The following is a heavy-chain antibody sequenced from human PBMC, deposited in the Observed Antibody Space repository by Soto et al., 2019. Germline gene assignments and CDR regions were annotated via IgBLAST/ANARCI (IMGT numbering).Heavy chain of an antibody. J-gene: IGHJ4*02. CDR1: GYTFTSYG. D-gene: IGHD2-2*01. V-gene: IGHV1-18*01. CDR2: ISAYNGNT. Sequence: ASVKVSCKASGYTFTSYGISWLRQAPGQGLEWMGWISAYNGNTNYAQKLQGRVTMTTDTSTSTAYMELRSLRSDDTAVYYCARESRCSSTSCYSYWGQGTLVTVTS. CDR3: ARESRCSSTSCYSY.